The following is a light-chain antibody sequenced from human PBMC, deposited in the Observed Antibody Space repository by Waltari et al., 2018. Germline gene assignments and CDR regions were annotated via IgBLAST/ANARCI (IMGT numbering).Light chain of an antibody. CDR1: QGISSY. V-gene: IGKV1-8*01. CDR3: QHYYSYPPT. CDR2: AAS. Sequence: AIQLTQSPSSLSASTGDRVTITCRASQGISSYLAWYQQKPGTAPKLLIYAASTLQSGVPSRFSGSGSGTNFTLIISCLQSEDFATYYCQHYYSYPPTFGQGTKVEIK. J-gene: IGKJ1*01.